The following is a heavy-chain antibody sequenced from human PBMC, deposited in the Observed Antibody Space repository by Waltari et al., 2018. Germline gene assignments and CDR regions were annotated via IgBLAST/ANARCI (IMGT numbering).Heavy chain of an antibody. J-gene: IGHJ6*03. V-gene: IGHV3-48*03. D-gene: IGHD3-3*01. CDR1: GFTFSSYE. Sequence: EVQLVESGGGLVQPGGSLRLSCAASGFTFSSYEMNWVRQAPGKGLEWVSYISSSGSTIYYADSVKGRFTISRDNAKNSLYLQMNSLRAEDTAVYYCARLSAFRSGYYYYYYYMDVWGKGTTVTVSS. CDR2: ISSSGSTI. CDR3: ARLSAFRSGYYYYYYYMDV.